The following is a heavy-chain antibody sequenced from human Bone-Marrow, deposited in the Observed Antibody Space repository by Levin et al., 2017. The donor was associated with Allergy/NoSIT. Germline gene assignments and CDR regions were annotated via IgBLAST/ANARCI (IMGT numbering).Heavy chain of an antibody. J-gene: IGHJ4*02. D-gene: IGHD3-22*01. Sequence: GGSLRLSCTVSGFPFTPYTFNWVRQAPGKGLEWLSDISSSSSTIRYADSVKGRFTTSRDNAKNSVFLQMDSLRAEDTAVYYCAKDQGYHDRKNIYQSEPGYWGQGTLVTVSS. V-gene: IGHV3-48*04. CDR1: GFPFTPYT. CDR3: AKDQGYHDRKNIYQSEPGY. CDR2: ISSSSSTI.